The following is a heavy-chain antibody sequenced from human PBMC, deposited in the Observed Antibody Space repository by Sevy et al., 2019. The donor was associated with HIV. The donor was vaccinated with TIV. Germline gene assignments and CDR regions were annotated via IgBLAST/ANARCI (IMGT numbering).Heavy chain of an antibody. CDR3: ARDGNYDFWSGYYIPYYYYGMDV. J-gene: IGHJ6*02. Sequence: GGSLRLSCAASEFTFSSYSMNWVRQAPGKGLEWVSSISSSSSYIYYADSVKGRFTISRDNAKNSLYLQMNSLRAEDTAVYYCARDGNYDFWSGYYIPYYYYGMDVWGQGTTVTVSS. CDR1: EFTFSSYS. V-gene: IGHV3-21*01. D-gene: IGHD3-3*01. CDR2: ISSSSSYI.